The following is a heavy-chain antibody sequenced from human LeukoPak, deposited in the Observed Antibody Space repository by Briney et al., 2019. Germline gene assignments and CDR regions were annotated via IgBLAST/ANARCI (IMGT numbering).Heavy chain of an antibody. V-gene: IGHV3-20*04. CDR3: ARDHRWGSYRYTVSPFDY. CDR1: GFTFDDYG. Sequence: GGSLRLSCAASGFTFDDYGMSWVRQAPGKGLEWVSGINWNGGSTGYADSVRGRFTISRDNAKNSLYLQMNSLRAEDTALYYCARDHRWGSYRYTVSPFDYWGQGTLVTVSS. D-gene: IGHD3-16*02. J-gene: IGHJ4*02. CDR2: INWNGGST.